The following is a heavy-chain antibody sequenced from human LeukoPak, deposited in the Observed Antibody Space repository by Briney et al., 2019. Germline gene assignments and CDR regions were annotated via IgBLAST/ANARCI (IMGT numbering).Heavy chain of an antibody. J-gene: IGHJ6*02. CDR2: INHSGST. CDR3: ARESLVRARTYGMDV. CDR1: GGSFSGYY. V-gene: IGHV4-34*01. Sequence: SETLSLTCAVYGGSFSGYYWSWIRQPPGKGLEWIGEINHSGSTNYNPSLKSRVTISVDTSKNQFSLKLSSVTAADTAVYYCARESLVRARTYGMDVWAKGPRSPSP. D-gene: IGHD3-10*01.